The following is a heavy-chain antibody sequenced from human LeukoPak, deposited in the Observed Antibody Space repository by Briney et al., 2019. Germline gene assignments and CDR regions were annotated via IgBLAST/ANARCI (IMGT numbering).Heavy chain of an antibody. D-gene: IGHD3-22*01. CDR2: ISGSGGST. CDR3: ASTYYYDSSGYPARYFDY. Sequence: GGSLRLSCAASGFTFSSYAMSWVRQAPGKGLEWVSAISGSGGSTYYADSVKGRFTISRDNSKNTLYLQMNSLRAEDTAVYYCASTYYYDSSGYPARYFDYWGQGTLVTVSS. V-gene: IGHV3-23*01. J-gene: IGHJ4*02. CDR1: GFTFSSYA.